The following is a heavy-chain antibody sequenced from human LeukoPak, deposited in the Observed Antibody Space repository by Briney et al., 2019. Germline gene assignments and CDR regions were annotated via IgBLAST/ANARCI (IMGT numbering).Heavy chain of an antibody. CDR1: GYTFTSYA. V-gene: IGHV7-4-1*02. Sequence: ASVNVSCKASGYTFTSYAMNWVRQAPGQGLEWMVWINTNTGNPTYAQGFTGRFVFSLDTSVSTAYLQISSLKAEDTAVYYCARDRGYNWNDGAYYYYYMDVWGKGTTVTVSS. CDR3: ARDRGYNWNDGAYYYYYMDV. J-gene: IGHJ6*03. CDR2: INTNTGNP. D-gene: IGHD1-1*01.